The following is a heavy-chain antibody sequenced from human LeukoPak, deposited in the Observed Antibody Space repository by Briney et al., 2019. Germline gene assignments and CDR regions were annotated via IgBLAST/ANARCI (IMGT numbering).Heavy chain of an antibody. D-gene: IGHD3-16*02. V-gene: IGHV4-61*02. J-gene: IGHJ4*02. CDR1: GGSISSGSYY. Sequence: PSETLSLTCTVSGGSISSGSYYWSWIRQPAGKGLEWIGRIYTSGSTNYNPSLKSRVTISIDTSKNQFSLKLSSVTAADTAVYYCASQVVVAATGYYDYVWGSYRYGYYFDYWGQGTLVTVSS. CDR2: IYTSGST. CDR3: ASQVVVAATGYYDYVWGSYRYGYYFDY.